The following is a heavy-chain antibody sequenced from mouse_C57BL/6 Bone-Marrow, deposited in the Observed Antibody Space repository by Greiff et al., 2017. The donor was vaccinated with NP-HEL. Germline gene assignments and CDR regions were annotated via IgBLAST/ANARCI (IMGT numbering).Heavy chain of an antibody. J-gene: IGHJ3*01. CDR2: IYPGDGDT. Sequence: VQLQQSGAELVKPGASVKISCKASGYEFSNYWMNWVKQRPGKGLEWIGQIYPGDGDTTSNGKFKDKATLTADKSSSTAYMQLSRLTSEDSAVYFCARGAYWGQGTLVTVSA. V-gene: IGHV1-80*01. CDR3: ARGAY. CDR1: GYEFSNYW.